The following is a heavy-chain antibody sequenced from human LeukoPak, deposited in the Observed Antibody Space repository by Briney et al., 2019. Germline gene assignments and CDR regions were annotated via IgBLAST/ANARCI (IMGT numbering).Heavy chain of an antibody. CDR2: IKSKAEAYAT. D-gene: IGHD3-10*01. J-gene: IGHJ4*02. CDR1: GFIFSGSA. Sequence: PGGSLRLSCEASGFIFSGSAIHWVRQASGKGLEWVGRIKSKAEAYATAYAASLKGRFPISRDDSKNTAYLQINSLRTEDTAVYYCTGLSGDRHIAYWGQGTLVTVSS. CDR3: TGLSGDRHIAY. V-gene: IGHV3-73*01.